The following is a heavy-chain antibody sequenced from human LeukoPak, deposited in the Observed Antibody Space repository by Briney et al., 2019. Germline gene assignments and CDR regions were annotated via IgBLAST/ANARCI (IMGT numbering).Heavy chain of an antibody. CDR1: GFTFSSFR. D-gene: IGHD3-10*01. J-gene: IGHJ4*02. CDR2: IKQDGRDK. Sequence: GGSLRLSCAGSGFTFSSFRMSWVRQAPGKGPEWVANIKQDGRDKNYVDSVKGRFTISRDNSKNALYLQMNSLRAEDTAVYYCARDHEGVPDNWGQGTLVTVSS. V-gene: IGHV3-7*01. CDR3: ARDHEGVPDN.